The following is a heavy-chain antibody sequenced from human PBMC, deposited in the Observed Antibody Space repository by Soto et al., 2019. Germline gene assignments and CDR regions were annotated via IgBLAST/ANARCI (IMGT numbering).Heavy chain of an antibody. V-gene: IGHV4-31*03. CDR1: GGSISSGGYY. J-gene: IGHJ6*03. D-gene: IGHD2-21*02. CDR3: ARSTASSYYYYMDV. Sequence: QVQLQESGPGLVKPSQTLSLTCTVSGGSISSGGYYWSWIRQHPGKGLEWIGYIYYSGSTYYNPSLKSRVTISVDTSKNQFSLKLSSVTAADTAVYYCARSTASSYYYYMDVRGKGTTVTVSS. CDR2: IYYSGST.